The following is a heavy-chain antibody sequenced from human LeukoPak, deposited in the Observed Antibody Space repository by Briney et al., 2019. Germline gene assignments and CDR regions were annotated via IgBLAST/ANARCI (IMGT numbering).Heavy chain of an antibody. CDR2: IHYSGST. CDR3: ARLRGNYFPDY. D-gene: IGHD4-11*01. Sequence: SETLSLTCTVSGGSMSGYYWTWIRQPPGKGLEWIAYIHYSGSTNYNPSLKSRVTISVDTSKNQFSLRLNSLTAADTAVYYCARLRGNYFPDYWGQGTLVTVSS. CDR1: GGSMSGYY. V-gene: IGHV4-59*01. J-gene: IGHJ4*02.